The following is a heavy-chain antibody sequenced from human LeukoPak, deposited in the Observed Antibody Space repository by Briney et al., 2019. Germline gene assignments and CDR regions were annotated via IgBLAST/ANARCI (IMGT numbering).Heavy chain of an antibody. CDR2: VTGAGNI. CDR1: GFSLTAFA. D-gene: IGHD2-15*01. CDR3: AKDKIVGDGRWDFDY. V-gene: IGHV3-23*01. Sequence: GGSLRLSCVGSGFSLTAFAMGWVRQAPGKGLEWVSGVTGAGNICYADSVKGRFAISKDNSKSTVYLQMNGLRVEDTALYFCAKDKIVGDGRWDFDYWGQGTLVTVSS. J-gene: IGHJ4*02.